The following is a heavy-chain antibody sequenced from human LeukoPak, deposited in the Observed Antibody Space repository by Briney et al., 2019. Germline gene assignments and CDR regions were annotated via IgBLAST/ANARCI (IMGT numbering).Heavy chain of an antibody. CDR1: GDSISTYY. CDR3: ARLRWQLVGPYFDY. Sequence: SETLSLTCSFSGDSISTYYWSWIRQSPGKGLEWIGHIYSSGNTDYNSSLKSRVTISVDTSKSQFSLRLSSVTAMDTAVYYCARLRWQLVGPYFDYWGQGILVTVSS. D-gene: IGHD1-26*01. V-gene: IGHV4-59*01. J-gene: IGHJ4*02. CDR2: IYSSGNT.